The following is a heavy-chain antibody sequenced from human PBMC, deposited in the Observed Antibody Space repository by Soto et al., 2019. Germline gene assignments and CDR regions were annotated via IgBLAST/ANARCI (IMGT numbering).Heavy chain of an antibody. CDR2: IYYSGST. V-gene: IGHV4-31*03. CDR3: VRTSPHYYDSSGPIDY. Sequence: PSETLSLTCTVSGGSISSGGYYWSWIRQHPGKGLEWIGYIYYSGSTYYNPSLKSRVTISVDTSKNQFSLKLSSVTAADTAVYYCVRTSPHYYDSSGPIDYWGQGTLVTVSS. J-gene: IGHJ4*02. D-gene: IGHD3-22*01. CDR1: GGSISSGGYY.